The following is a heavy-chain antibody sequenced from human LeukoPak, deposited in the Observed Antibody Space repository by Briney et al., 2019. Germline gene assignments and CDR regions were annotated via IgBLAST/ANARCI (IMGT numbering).Heavy chain of an antibody. CDR2: INHSGST. V-gene: IGHV4-34*01. CDR1: GGSFSGYY. Sequence: SETLSLTCAVYGGSFSGYYWSWIRQPPGKGLEWIGEINHSGSTNYNPSLKSRVTISVDTSKNQFSLKLSSVTAADTAVYYCAREWGSYGDYFGLGYWGQGTLVTVSS. J-gene: IGHJ4*02. D-gene: IGHD4-17*01. CDR3: AREWGSYGDYFGLGY.